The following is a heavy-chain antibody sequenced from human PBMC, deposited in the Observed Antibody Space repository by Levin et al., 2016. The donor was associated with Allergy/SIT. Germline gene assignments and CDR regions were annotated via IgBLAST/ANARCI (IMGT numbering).Heavy chain of an antibody. J-gene: IGHJ3*02. V-gene: IGHV3-21*01. CDR2: ISSSSSYI. CDR3: ARNYYDSSANTRGAFDI. D-gene: IGHD3-22*01. Sequence: WIRQPPGKGLEWVSSISSSSSYIYYADSVKGRFTISRDNAKNSLYLQMNSLRAEDTAVYYCARNYYDSSANTRGAFDIWGQGTMVTVSS.